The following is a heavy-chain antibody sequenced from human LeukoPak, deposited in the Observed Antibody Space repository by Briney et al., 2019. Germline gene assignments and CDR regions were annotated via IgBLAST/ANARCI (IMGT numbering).Heavy chain of an antibody. Sequence: GGSLRLSCAASGFTFSSYAMSGVRQAPGKGLEWVSAISGSGGSTYYADSVKGRFTISRDNSKNTLYLQVNSLRAEDTAVYYCAKVGVAAFDYWGQGTLVTVSS. V-gene: IGHV3-23*01. CDR3: AKVGVAAFDY. CDR1: GFTFSSYA. D-gene: IGHD1-26*01. CDR2: ISGSGGST. J-gene: IGHJ4*02.